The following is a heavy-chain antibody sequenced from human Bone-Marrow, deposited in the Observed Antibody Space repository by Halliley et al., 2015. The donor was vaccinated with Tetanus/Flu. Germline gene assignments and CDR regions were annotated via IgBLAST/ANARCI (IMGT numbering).Heavy chain of an antibody. CDR3: ASHSGWANFDY. J-gene: IGHJ4*02. D-gene: IGHD6-19*01. CDR2: IYYSENT. CDR1: GGSISTYY. Sequence: TLSLTCTVSGGSISTYYLSWIRRPPGKGLEWIGYIYYSENTNYNPSLKRRATISVDTSKNQFSLRLTSVTAADTAVYYCASHSGWANFDYWGQGILVNVSS. V-gene: IGHV4-59*01.